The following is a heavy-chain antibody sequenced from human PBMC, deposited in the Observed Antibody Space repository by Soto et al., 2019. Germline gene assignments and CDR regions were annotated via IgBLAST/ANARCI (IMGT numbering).Heavy chain of an antibody. CDR1: GFTFSSYW. CDR3: ARPLKLERRIVLGAFDI. V-gene: IGHV3-74*01. D-gene: IGHD1-1*01. CDR2: INSDGSST. Sequence: GGSLRLSCAASGFTFSSYWMHWVRQAPGKGLVWVSRINSDGSSTSYADSVKGRFTISRDNAKNTLYLQMNSLRAEDTAVYYCARPLKLERRIVLGAFDIWGQGTMVTVSS. J-gene: IGHJ3*02.